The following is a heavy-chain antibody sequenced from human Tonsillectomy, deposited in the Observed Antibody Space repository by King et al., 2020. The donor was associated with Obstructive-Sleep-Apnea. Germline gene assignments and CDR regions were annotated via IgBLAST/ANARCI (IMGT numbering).Heavy chain of an antibody. CDR1: GYIFTNYG. V-gene: IGHV1-18*04. J-gene: IGHJ6*02. D-gene: IGHD3-3*01. CDR2: ISAYNGNT. CDR3: ARAPYDFWSGSDNFYYGMDV. Sequence: QLVQSGSEVKKPGASVKVSCKASGYIFTNYGISWVRQAPGQGLEWMGWISAYNGNTNYAQRFQGRVTMTTDTSTSTAYMEVRNLTSDDTAVYYCARAPYDFWSGSDNFYYGMDVWGHGTTVTVSS.